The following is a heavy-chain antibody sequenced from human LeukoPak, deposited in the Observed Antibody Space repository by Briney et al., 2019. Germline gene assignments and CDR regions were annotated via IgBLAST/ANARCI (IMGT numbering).Heavy chain of an antibody. CDR2: IYYSGST. CDR1: GGSISSYY. Sequence: PSETLSLTCTVSGGSISSYYWGWIRQPPGKGLEWIGYIYYSGSTNYNPSLKSRVTISVDTSKNQFSLKLSSVTAADTAVYYCAGVVVAAYHREYYFDYWGQGTLVTVSS. V-gene: IGHV4-59*01. D-gene: IGHD2-15*01. J-gene: IGHJ4*02. CDR3: AGVVVAAYHREYYFDY.